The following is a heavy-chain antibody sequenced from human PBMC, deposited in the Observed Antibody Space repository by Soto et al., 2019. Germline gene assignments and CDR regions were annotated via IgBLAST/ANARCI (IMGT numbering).Heavy chain of an antibody. Sequence: SETLSLTCVVSDGSISTYDWWTWVRQPPGKGLEWIGKMFHSGGADYSPSLKSRVTISADSSKNHFSLRLTAVTAADTAVYYCATGNVDSMLEYWGPAAQLTVS. D-gene: IGHD3-3*01. J-gene: IGHJ4*02. V-gene: IGHV4-4*02. CDR2: MFHSGGA. CDR3: ATGNVDSMLEY. CDR1: DGSISTYDW.